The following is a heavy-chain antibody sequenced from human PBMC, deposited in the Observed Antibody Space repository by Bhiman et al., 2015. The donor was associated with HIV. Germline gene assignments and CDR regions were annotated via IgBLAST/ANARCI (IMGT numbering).Heavy chain of an antibody. CDR3: AREIGGYNFGLSYYYGMDV. D-gene: IGHD5-18*01. CDR1: GFTFSSYE. V-gene: IGHV3-48*03. Sequence: EVQLVESGGGLVQPGGSLRLSCAASGFTFSSYEMNWVRQAPGKGLEWVSYISSSSTTIYYADSVKGRFTISRDNAKNSLYLQMNNLRAEDTAVYYCAREIGGYNFGLSYYYGMDVWGQGTTVTVSS. J-gene: IGHJ6*02. CDR2: ISSSSTTI.